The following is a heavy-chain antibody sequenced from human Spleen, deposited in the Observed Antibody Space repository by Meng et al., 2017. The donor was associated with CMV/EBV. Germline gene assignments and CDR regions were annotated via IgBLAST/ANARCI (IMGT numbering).Heavy chain of an antibody. D-gene: IGHD2-2*01. CDR3: VRDLPAASFDY. V-gene: IGHV3-7*01. CDR1: GFTFSSYW. CDR2: IKQDGSEK. J-gene: IGHJ4*02. Sequence: GESLKISCAASGFTFSSYWMSWVRQAPGKGLEWVANIKQDGSEKYYVDSVKGRFTISRDNAKNSLYLQMDSLRAEDTAVYYCVRDLPAASFDYWGQGTLVTVSS.